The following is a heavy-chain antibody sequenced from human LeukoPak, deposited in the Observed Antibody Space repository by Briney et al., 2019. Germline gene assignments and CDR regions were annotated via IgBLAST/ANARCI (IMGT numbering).Heavy chain of an antibody. D-gene: IGHD4-11*01. V-gene: IGHV4-39*01. CDR2: IYYSGST. J-gene: IGHJ5*02. Sequence: KPSETLSLTCTVSGGSISSSSYYWGWIRQPPGKGLEWIGSIYYSGSTYYNPSLKSRVTISVDTSKNQFSLKLSSVTAADTAVYYCARLGKVQHDYSNYKFDPWGQGTLVTVSS. CDR3: ARLGKVQHDYSNYKFDP. CDR1: GGSISSSSYY.